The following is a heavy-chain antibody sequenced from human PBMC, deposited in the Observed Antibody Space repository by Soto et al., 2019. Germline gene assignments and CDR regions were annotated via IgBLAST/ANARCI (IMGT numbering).Heavy chain of an antibody. CDR2: ISYDGSNK. J-gene: IGHJ6*02. V-gene: IGHV3-30*18. CDR1: GFTFSSYG. CDR3: AKSTYSSSPSRYGMDV. Sequence: QVQLVESGGGVVQPGRSLRLSCAASGFTFSSYGMHWVRQAPGKGLEWVAVISYDGSNKYYADSVKGRFTISRDNSKNTLYVQMNSLRAEDTAVYYCAKSTYSSSPSRYGMDVWGQGTTVTVSS. D-gene: IGHD6-13*01.